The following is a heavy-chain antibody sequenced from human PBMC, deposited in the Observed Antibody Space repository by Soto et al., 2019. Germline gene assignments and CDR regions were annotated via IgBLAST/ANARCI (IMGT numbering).Heavy chain of an antibody. CDR1: GYTFTAYF. Sequence: QVQLEQSGAEVKKPGASVKVSCKASGYTFTAYFLHWVRQVPGQGFEWMAWINPRSDVTNYAQKFQGRVTVTRDTAISTVYMELNNMTINDTAVYYCVRGSAGGGAYWGQGTRVVVSS. CDR3: VRGSAGGGAY. CDR2: INPRSDVT. V-gene: IGHV1-2*02. D-gene: IGHD6-13*01. J-gene: IGHJ4*02.